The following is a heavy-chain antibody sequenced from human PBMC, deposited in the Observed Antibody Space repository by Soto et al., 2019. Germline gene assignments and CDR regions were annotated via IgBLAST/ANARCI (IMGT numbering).Heavy chain of an antibody. D-gene: IGHD1-26*01. V-gene: IGHV1-2*02. Sequence: GASVKVSCKASGYIFTGYFIQWLRQAPGQGLEWIGWINPNTSATNYAQKFQGRVTMTRDTSLGAAYMELTSLRPDDTALYYCARLTWGRDQYYGMDVWGQGTKVTVYS. J-gene: IGHJ6*02. CDR3: ARLTWGRDQYYGMDV. CDR1: GYIFTGYF. CDR2: INPNTSAT.